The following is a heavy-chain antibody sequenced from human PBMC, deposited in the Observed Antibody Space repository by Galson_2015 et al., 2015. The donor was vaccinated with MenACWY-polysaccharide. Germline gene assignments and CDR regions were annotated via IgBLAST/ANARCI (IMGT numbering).Heavy chain of an antibody. D-gene: IGHD3-10*02. J-gene: IGHJ3*01. CDR1: GLKFRGSG. CDR3: AREGSRIVFHAFDV. V-gene: IGHV3-33*01. Sequence: SLRLSCAASGLKFRGSGMHWVRQAPGKGLEWVAVIQYDGSQKQYIDSVKGRFTISRDNSKTTLYLEMNSLRAEDTALYYCAREGSRIVFHAFDVWGQGTMVIVSS. CDR2: IQYDGSQK.